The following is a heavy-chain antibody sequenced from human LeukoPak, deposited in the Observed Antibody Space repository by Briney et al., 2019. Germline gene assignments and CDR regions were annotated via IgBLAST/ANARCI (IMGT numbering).Heavy chain of an antibody. CDR2: IFPGDSDT. J-gene: IGHJ4*02. Sequence: GESLKISCKGSGYTFTDYWIGWVRLMPGKGLEWMGIIFPGDSDTRYSPSFQGQVTFSADKSISTAYLQWSSLKASDTAMYYCARPVGYNRAFDSWGQGTLVTVSS. V-gene: IGHV5-51*01. CDR3: ARPVGYNRAFDS. D-gene: IGHD5-24*01. CDR1: GYTFTDYW.